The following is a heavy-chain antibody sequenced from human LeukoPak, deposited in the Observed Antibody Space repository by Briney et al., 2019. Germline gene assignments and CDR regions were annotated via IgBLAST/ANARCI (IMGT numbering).Heavy chain of an antibody. V-gene: IGHV3-23*01. CDR2: ISGSGGST. Sequence: PGGSLRLSCPASGFTFSSYAMSWVRQAPGKELEWVSAISGSGGSTYYADSVKGRFTISRDNSKNTLYLQMNSPRAEDTAVYYCAKGTHYYDSSGYWGAFDVWGQGTMVTVSS. CDR1: GFTFSSYA. D-gene: IGHD3-22*01. CDR3: AKGTHYYDSSGYWGAFDV. J-gene: IGHJ3*01.